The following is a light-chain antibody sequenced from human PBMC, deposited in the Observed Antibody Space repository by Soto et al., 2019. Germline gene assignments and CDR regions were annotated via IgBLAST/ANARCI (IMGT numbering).Light chain of an antibody. V-gene: IGKV3-20*01. CDR2: GAS. CDR3: QQYHLSPLT. Sequence: EIVLTQSPGALSVAPGETLSLSCRASEAINNNFVARYQQRPGQVPRLVMYGASIRVSGVPDRISGRRSGTGFILNIARVEPEDSAVYFCQQYHLSPLTFGGGTQV. J-gene: IGKJ4*01. CDR1: EAINNNF.